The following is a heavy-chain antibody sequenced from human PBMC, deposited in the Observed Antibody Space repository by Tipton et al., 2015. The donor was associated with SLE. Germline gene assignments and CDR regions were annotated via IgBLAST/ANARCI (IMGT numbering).Heavy chain of an antibody. D-gene: IGHD1-26*01. Sequence: QSGPEVKKPGASVKLSCKASGYTFTSYYMHWVRQAPGQGLEWMGIINPSGGSTTYALKFQGRVTMTTDTSTSTAYMELRSLRSDDTAVYYCARDRVGATGYGMDVWGQGTTVTVSS. CDR3: ARDRVGATGYGMDV. CDR1: GYTFTSYY. CDR2: INPSGGST. V-gene: IGHV1-46*01. J-gene: IGHJ6*02.